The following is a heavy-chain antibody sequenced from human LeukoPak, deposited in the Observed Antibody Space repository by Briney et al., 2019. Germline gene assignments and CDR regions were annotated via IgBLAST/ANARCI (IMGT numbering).Heavy chain of an antibody. D-gene: IGHD2-2*01. CDR1: GFSFSIYW. CDR2: INQDGSEK. J-gene: IGHJ4*02. V-gene: IGHV3-7*01. CDR3: ARDPAAWDY. Sequence: QPGGSLRLSCAASGFSFSIYWMTWVRQAPGKGLEWVANINQDGSEKYYVDSVKGRFTISRDNAKNSLYLQMNSLIAEDTAVYYYARDPAAWDYWGQGTLVTVSS.